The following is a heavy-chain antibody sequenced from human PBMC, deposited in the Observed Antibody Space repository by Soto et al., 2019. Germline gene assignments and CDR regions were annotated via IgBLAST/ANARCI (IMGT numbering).Heavy chain of an antibody. V-gene: IGHV3-66*01. D-gene: IGHD6-6*01. CDR1: GFTVSSNY. CDR3: ARDFSWPYSSSYRAFDI. CDR2: IYSGGST. J-gene: IGHJ3*02. Sequence: EVQLVESGGGLVQPGGSLRLSCAASGFTVSSNYMSWVRQAPGKGLEWVSVIYSGGSTYYADSVKGRFTISRDNSKNTLYLQMNSLRAEDTAVYYCARDFSWPYSSSYRAFDIWGQGTMVTVSS.